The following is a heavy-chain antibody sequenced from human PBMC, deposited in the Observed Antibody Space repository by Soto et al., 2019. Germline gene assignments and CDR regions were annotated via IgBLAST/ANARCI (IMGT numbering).Heavy chain of an antibody. J-gene: IGHJ3*02. CDR2: IYYSGST. Sequence: LICTVSGGSISSYYWSWIRQPPGKGLEWIGYIYYSGSTNYNPSLKSRVTISVDTSKNQFSLKLSSVTAADTAVYYCARAQTGGDAFDIWGQGTMVTVSS. CDR3: ARAQTGGDAFDI. V-gene: IGHV4-59*01. CDR1: GGSISSYY.